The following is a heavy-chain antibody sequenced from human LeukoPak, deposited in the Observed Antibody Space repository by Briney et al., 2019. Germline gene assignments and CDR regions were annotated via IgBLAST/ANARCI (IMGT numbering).Heavy chain of an antibody. CDR2: IHNDGSNK. J-gene: IGHJ4*01. CDR3: ARDADTSGPYTQFDY. D-gene: IGHD3-22*01. Sequence: GGSLRFYCVASGFTFSYYVMHWVRQAPGKGLEWVAVIHNDGSNKYYADSVRGRFTISTDTSKNTLWLQMNSLRAEDTAVYFCARDADTSGPYTQFDYWG. V-gene: IGHV3-33*01. CDR1: GFTFSYYV.